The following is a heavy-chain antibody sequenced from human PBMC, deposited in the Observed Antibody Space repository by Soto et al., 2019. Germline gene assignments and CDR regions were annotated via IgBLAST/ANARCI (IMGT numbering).Heavy chain of an antibody. D-gene: IGHD5-18*01. CDR3: ARDRAMEDY. CDR1: GFTFSNNW. Sequence: EVKLVESGGGLVQPGGSLRLTCAASGFTFSNNWLNWVRQVSGKGLEWVANINQDGSEIHYVDSVKGRFTISRDNAKNSVYLQMNSLRGEDTAVYYCARDRAMEDYWGQGTLVTVAS. V-gene: IGHV3-7*01. CDR2: INQDGSEI. J-gene: IGHJ4*02.